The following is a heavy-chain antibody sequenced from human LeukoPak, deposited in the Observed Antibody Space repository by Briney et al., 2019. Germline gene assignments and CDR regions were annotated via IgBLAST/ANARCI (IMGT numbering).Heavy chain of an antibody. J-gene: IGHJ6*02. V-gene: IGHV4-59*01. CDR1: GGSIGSYY. CDR2: IYYSGST. D-gene: IGHD6-19*01. Sequence: SETLSLTCTVSGGSIGSYYWSWIRQPPGKGLEWIGYIYYSGSTNYNPSLKSRVTISVDTSKNQFSLKLSSVTAADTAVYYCARGGIAVATYYYYGMDVWGQGTTVTVSS. CDR3: ARGGIAVATYYYYGMDV.